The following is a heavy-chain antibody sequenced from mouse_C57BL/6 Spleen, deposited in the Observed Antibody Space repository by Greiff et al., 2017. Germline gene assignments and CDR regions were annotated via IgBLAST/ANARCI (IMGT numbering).Heavy chain of an antibody. CDR3: ARPYYSDRNDAIDY. D-gene: IGHD1-1*01. CDR2: INPSNGST. J-gene: IGHJ2*02. Sequence: QVQLQQPGPALVKPGASVTMSCKASGYTFTSYWITWVKQRPGQGLEWIGDINPSNGSTNYNEKFKSKATLTVDTSSSTAYMQLSSLTSDDSAVYYCARPYYSDRNDAIDYWGQSTSHTDS. CDR1: GYTFTSYW. V-gene: IGHV1-55*01.